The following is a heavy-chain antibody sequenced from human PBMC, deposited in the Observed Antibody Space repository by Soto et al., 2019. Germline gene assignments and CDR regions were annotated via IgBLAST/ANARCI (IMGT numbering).Heavy chain of an antibody. CDR3: ARDLWFGELFRYYYYYMDV. J-gene: IGHJ6*03. V-gene: IGHV1-18*01. CDR1: GYTFTSYG. Sequence: ASVKVSCEASGYTFTSYGISWVRQAPGQGLEWMGWISAGNGNTNYSQKFQGRVTITTDTSASTAYMELSSLRSEDTAVYYCARDLWFGELFRYYYYYMDVWGKGTTVTVSS. D-gene: IGHD3-10*01. CDR2: ISAGNGNT.